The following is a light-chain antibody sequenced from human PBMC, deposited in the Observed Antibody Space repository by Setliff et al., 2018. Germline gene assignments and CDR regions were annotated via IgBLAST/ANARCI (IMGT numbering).Light chain of an antibody. Sequence: LTQPASVSGSPGQSITISCTGTSSDVGAYNYVSWYQQHPGKAPKVMIYDVSNRPSGVSNRFSGSKSGNTASLTISGLQADDEADYYCFSYTTSTAWVFGGGTK. CDR3: FSYTTSTAWV. CDR2: DVS. CDR1: SSDVGAYNY. V-gene: IGLV2-14*01. J-gene: IGLJ3*02.